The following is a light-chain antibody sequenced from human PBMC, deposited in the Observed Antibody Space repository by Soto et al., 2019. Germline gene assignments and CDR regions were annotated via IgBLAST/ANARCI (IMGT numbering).Light chain of an antibody. J-gene: IGLJ2*01. CDR3: NSYTNSSTLVV. Sequence: QSALTQPASVSGSPGQSITISCTGTSSDVGGYNYVSWYQQHPGKAPKLMIYDVSNRPSGVSNRFSGSKSGNTASLTISGLQAEDEADYYCNSYTNSSTLVVFGGGTKLTVL. CDR2: DVS. V-gene: IGLV2-14*01. CDR1: SSDVGGYNY.